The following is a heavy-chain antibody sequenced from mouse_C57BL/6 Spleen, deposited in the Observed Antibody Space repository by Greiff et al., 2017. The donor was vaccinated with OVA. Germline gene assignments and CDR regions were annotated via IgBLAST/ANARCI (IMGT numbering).Heavy chain of an antibody. Sequence: EVHLVESGGGLVKPEGSLKLSCAASGFTFSDYGMHWVRQAPEKGLEWVAYISSGSSTIYYADTVKGRFTISRDNAKNTLFLQMTSLRSEDTAMYYCARRDYGSSDYWGQGTTLTVSS. CDR3: ARRDYGSSDY. CDR2: ISSGSSTI. V-gene: IGHV5-17*01. J-gene: IGHJ2*01. CDR1: GFTFSDYG. D-gene: IGHD1-1*01.